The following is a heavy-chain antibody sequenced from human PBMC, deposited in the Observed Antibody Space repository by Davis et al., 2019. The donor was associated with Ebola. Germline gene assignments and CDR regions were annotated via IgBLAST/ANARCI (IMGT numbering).Heavy chain of an antibody. CDR2: IYPGDSDT. CDR3: ASSDSSGYYLDAFDI. V-gene: IGHV5-51*01. D-gene: IGHD3-22*01. J-gene: IGHJ3*02. CDR1: GYTFTNYW. Sequence: GESLKISCTGSGYTFTNYWIGWVLQMPGKGLEWIGIIYPGDSDTRYSPSFQGQVTISADKSISTAYLQWSSLKASDTAMYYCASSDSSGYYLDAFDIWGQGTMVTVSS.